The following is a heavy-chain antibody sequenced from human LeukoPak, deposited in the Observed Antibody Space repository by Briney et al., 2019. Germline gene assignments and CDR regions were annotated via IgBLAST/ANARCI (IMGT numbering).Heavy chain of an antibody. J-gene: IGHJ4*02. CDR3: ARGLIDGYNSHSLDY. V-gene: IGHV4-34*01. Sequence: SETLSLTCAVYGGSFSGYYWSRIRPPPGKRLEWIGESNPSGDTSYNPSLKSRVIISLDTSKNQFSLKLSSVTAADTAVYFCARGLIDGYNSHSLDYWGQGTLVTVSS. D-gene: IGHD5-24*01. CDR1: GGSFSGYY. CDR2: SNPSGDT.